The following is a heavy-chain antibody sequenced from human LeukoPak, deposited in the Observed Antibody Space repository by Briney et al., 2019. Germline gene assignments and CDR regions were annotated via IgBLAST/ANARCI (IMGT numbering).Heavy chain of an antibody. CDR3: AKDYPTPAH. J-gene: IGHJ4*02. CDR1: GFTFSSYG. CDR2: IWYDGSNK. V-gene: IGHV3-33*06. Sequence: PGRSLRLSCAASGFTFSSYGMHWVRQAPGKGLEWVAVIWYDGSNKYCAESVKGRFTISRDNSKNTLYLQMNSLRAEDTAVYYCAKDYPTPAHWGQGTLVTVSS.